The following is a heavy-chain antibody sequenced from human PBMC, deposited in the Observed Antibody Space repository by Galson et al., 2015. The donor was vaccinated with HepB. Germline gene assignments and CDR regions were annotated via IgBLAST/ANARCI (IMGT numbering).Heavy chain of an antibody. Sequence: SVKVSCKASGYTFTNYHIHWVRQAPGQGLEWMGIINPGGSTIVYAQRFQGRVTMTRDTSTTTVYMELSSLRSEDTAVYYCVRDVPYTNSPGDDFDFWGQGTLVTVSS. CDR1: GYTFTNYH. CDR2: INPGGSTI. CDR3: VRDVPYTNSPGDDFDF. D-gene: IGHD6-6*01. J-gene: IGHJ4*02. V-gene: IGHV1-46*01.